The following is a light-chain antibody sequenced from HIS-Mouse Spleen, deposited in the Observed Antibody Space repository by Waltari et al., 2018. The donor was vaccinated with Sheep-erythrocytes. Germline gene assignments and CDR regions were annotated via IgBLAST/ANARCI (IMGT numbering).Light chain of an antibody. CDR1: ISDVGGYND. CDR3: CSYAGSYTRV. J-gene: IGLJ2*01. Sequence: QSALTQPRSVSGSPGQSVTISCTGTISDVGGYNDVSWYQQHPGKAPQPMIYDVSKRPSGVPDRFSGSKSGNTASLTISGLQAEDEADYYCCSYAGSYTRVFGGGTKLTVL. V-gene: IGLV2-11*01. CDR2: DVS.